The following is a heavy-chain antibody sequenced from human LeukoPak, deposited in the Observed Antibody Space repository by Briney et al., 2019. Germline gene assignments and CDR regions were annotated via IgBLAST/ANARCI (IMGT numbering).Heavy chain of an antibody. CDR3: AREDGYYFDY. V-gene: IGHV3-33*01. CDR2: IWYDGSNK. J-gene: IGHJ4*02. Sequence: PGGSLRLSCAASGFTFCSYGMHWVRQAPGNGLEWVAVIWYDGSNKSSADSVKGRFTISRDNSKNTLYLQMNSLRAEDTAVYYCAREDGYYFDYWGQGTLVTVSS. CDR1: GFTFCSYG.